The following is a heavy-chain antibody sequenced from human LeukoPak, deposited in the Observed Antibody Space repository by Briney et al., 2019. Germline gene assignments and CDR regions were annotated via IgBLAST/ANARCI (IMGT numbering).Heavy chain of an antibody. CDR3: ARSSYSSSSSV. Sequence: GGSLRLSCAVAGFTFSGFWMSWSRQTPGKGLEWVASINSDGSEGYYADVVKGRFTISRDNAKNSLYLQINSLRAEDTAVYYCARSSYSSSSSVWGQGTMVTVSS. V-gene: IGHV3-7*03. CDR1: GFTFSGFW. J-gene: IGHJ3*01. CDR2: INSDGSEG. D-gene: IGHD6-6*01.